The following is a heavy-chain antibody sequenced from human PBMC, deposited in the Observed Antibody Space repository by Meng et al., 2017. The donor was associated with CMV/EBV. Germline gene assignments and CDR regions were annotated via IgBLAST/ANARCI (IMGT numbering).Heavy chain of an antibody. J-gene: IGHJ4*02. Sequence: SVKVSCKSSGGTFNSYTFSWVRQAPGQGLEWMGGIIPILGIANYAQKFQGRVTITADKSTSTAYMELSSLRSEDTAVYYCARVPQGFDDSSGYYFGYWGQGTLVTVSS. CDR1: GGTFNSYT. CDR2: IIPILGIA. V-gene: IGHV1-69*10. CDR3: ARVPQGFDDSSGYYFGY. D-gene: IGHD3-22*01.